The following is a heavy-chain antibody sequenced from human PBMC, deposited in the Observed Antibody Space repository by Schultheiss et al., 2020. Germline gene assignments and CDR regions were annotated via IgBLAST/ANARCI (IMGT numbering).Heavy chain of an antibody. CDR2: IGTAGDT. CDR1: GFTFSSYD. Sequence: GGSLRLSCAASGFTFSSYDMHWVRQATGKGLEWVSAIGTAGDTYYPGSVKGRFAISRDNAKNTLYLQINSLRVEDTAVYYCARSNSPPLEDWLDPWGQGTLVTVSS. V-gene: IGHV3-13*01. CDR3: ARSNSPPLEDWLDP. J-gene: IGHJ5*02. D-gene: IGHD4-11*01.